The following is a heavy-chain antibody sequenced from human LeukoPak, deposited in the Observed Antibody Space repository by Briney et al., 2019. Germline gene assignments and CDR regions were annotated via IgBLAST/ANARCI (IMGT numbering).Heavy chain of an antibody. V-gene: IGHV3-9*01. CDR3: AKGGGSSSWYPPDY. J-gene: IGHJ4*02. Sequence: GGSLRLSCAASGFTFDVYAMHWVRQAPGKGLEWVSGISWNSGTVGYADSVKGRFTISRDNAKNSLYLQMNSLRAEDTALYYCAKGGGSSSWYPPDYWGQGTLVTVSS. D-gene: IGHD6-13*01. CDR1: GFTFDVYA. CDR2: ISWNSGTV.